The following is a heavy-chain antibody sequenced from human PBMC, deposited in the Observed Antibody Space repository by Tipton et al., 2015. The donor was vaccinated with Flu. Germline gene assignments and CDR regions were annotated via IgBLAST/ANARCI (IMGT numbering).Heavy chain of an antibody. CDR2: IYYTGTT. Sequence: GLVKPSETLSLTCLVSGDSINSYYWSWIRQSLGKGLEWLGHIYYTGTTTYNPSLQSRVTMSIDTSKNHFSLSLSSVTTADTAVYYCARGRGGFCTGGSCQRDNWFDPWGQGTQVTVSS. CDR3: ARGRGGFCTGGSCQRDNWFDP. CDR1: GDSINSYY. J-gene: IGHJ5*02. V-gene: IGHV4-59*01. D-gene: IGHD2-8*02.